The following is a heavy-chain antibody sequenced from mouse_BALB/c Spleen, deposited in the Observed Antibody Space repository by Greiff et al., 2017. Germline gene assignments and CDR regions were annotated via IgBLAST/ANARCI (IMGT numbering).Heavy chain of an antibody. Sequence: VKLEESGPGLVAPSQSLSITCTVSGFSLTSYGVHWVRQPPGKGLEWLGVIWAGGSTNYNSALMSRLSISKDNSKSQVFLKMNSLQTDDTAMYYCAREEDGWFAYWGQGTLVTVSA. V-gene: IGHV2-9*02. CDR2: IWAGGST. CDR1: GFSLTSYG. D-gene: IGHD2-3*01. J-gene: IGHJ3*01. CDR3: AREEDGWFAY.